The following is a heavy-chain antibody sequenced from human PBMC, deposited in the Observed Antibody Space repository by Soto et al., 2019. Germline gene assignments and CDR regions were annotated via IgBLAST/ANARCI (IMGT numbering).Heavy chain of an antibody. D-gene: IGHD4-17*01. CDR2: ISAYNGNT. CDR1: GYTFTSYG. J-gene: IGHJ6*02. Sequence: QVQLVQSGAEVKKPGASVKVSCKASGYTFTSYGISWVRQAPGQGLEWMGWISAYNGNTNYAQKLQGRVTMTTDTATSTAYMELRGLRSDDTAVYYCARDTTVTTFGPPTPMLAQSTGMDVWGQGTTVTVSS. CDR3: ARDTTVTTFGPPTPMLAQSTGMDV. V-gene: IGHV1-18*01.